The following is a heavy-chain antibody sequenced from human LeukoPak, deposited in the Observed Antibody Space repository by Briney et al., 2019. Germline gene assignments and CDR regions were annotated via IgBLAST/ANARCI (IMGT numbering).Heavy chain of an antibody. CDR3: AKDASGPYYSLFDS. J-gene: IGHJ5*01. CDR1: GFTFSNFG. Sequence: PGGSLRPSCAASGFTFSNFGMHWVRQAPGKGLEWVAVIYNDGSNQLYGDSVMGRFSISRDNSKSTLYLQMNSLSAEDTAVYYCAKDASGPYYSLFDSWGQGTLVIVSS. D-gene: IGHD3-22*01. CDR2: IYNDGSNQ. V-gene: IGHV3-30*18.